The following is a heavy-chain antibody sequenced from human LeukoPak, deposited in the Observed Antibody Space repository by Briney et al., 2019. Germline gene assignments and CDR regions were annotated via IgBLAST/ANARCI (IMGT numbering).Heavy chain of an antibody. D-gene: IGHD3-9*01. V-gene: IGHV5-51*01. J-gene: IGHJ4*02. CDR1: GYIFTTHW. Sequence: GESLKISCKGSGYIFTTHWIGWVRQMPGKGLEWMGIIYPGDSETRDSPSFQGQVTISADKSISTAYLQWSSLKASDTAMYFWASRGYYDTQSFDYGGQGPLVTVSS. CDR3: ASRGYYDTQSFDY. CDR2: IYPGDSET.